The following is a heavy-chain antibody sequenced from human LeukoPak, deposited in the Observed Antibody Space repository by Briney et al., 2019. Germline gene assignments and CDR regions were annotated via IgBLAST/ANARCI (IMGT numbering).Heavy chain of an antibody. J-gene: IGHJ4*02. V-gene: IGHV1-8*01. Sequence: ASVKVSCKASGYTFTSYDINWVRQATGQGLEWMGWMNPNSGNTGYAQKFQGRATMTRNTSISTAYMELSSLRSEDTAVYYCARDCSGGSCYSWRGLGSWGQGTLVTVSS. CDR1: GYTFTSYD. D-gene: IGHD2-15*01. CDR2: MNPNSGNT. CDR3: ARDCSGGSCYSWRGLGS.